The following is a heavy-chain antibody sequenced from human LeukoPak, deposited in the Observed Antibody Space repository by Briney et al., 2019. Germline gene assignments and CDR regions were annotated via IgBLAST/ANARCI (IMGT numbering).Heavy chain of an antibody. D-gene: IGHD5-12*01. CDR1: GGSISSGGYY. CDR3: AGSFHYIVATTRGFWFDP. Sequence: SETLSLTCTVSGGSISSGGYYWSWIRQHPGKGLEWIGYIYYSGSTNYNPSLKSRVTISVDTSKNQFSLKLSSVTAADTAVYYCAGSFHYIVATTRGFWFDPWGQGTLVTVSS. V-gene: IGHV4-61*08. CDR2: IYYSGST. J-gene: IGHJ5*02.